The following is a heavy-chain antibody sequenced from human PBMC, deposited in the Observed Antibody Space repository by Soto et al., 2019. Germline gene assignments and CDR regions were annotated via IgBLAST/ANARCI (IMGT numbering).Heavy chain of an antibody. CDR2: IYYSGST. D-gene: IGHD3-10*01. V-gene: IGHV4-31*03. CDR1: GGSISSGGYY. Sequence: QVQLQESGPGLVKPSQTLSLTCTVSGGSISSGGYYWSWIRQHPGKGLEWIGYIYYSGSTYYNPSXXGRVTLSVDTXXTXFXXKLSSVTAADTAVYYCASARALLWFGELSRFAFDYWGQGTLVTVSS. J-gene: IGHJ4*02. CDR3: ASARALLWFGELSRFAFDY.